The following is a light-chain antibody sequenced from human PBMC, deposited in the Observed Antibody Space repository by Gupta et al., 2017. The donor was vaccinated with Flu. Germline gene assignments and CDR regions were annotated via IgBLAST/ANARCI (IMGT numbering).Light chain of an antibody. Sequence: SSANIESKPVGWYQQVPGTAPRLLIYNNSQRPSGVPARFSGSKSGISASLAISGLQSEDEADYYCAAWDDSLKGGVFGGGTKLTVL. J-gene: IGLJ3*02. V-gene: IGLV1-44*01. CDR3: AAWDDSLKGGV. CDR1: SANIESKP. CDR2: NNS.